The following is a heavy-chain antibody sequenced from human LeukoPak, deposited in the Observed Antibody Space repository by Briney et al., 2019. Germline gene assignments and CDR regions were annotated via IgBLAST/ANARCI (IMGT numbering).Heavy chain of an antibody. D-gene: IGHD1-26*01. Sequence: GGSLRLSCAASGFTFSSYAMSWVRQAPGKGLEWVSAISGSGGSTYYADSVKGRFTISRDNSKNSLYLQMNSLRTEDTALYYCAKDSGVGASDYWGQGTLVTVSS. CDR3: AKDSGVGASDY. CDR2: ISGSGGST. CDR1: GFTFSSYA. J-gene: IGHJ4*02. V-gene: IGHV3-43*02.